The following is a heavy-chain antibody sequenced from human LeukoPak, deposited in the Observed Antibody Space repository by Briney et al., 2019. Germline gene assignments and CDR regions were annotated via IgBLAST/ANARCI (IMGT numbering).Heavy chain of an antibody. CDR2: TSYNGNT. Sequence: ASVKVSCKASGYTFSIYGISWVRQAPGLGLGWMGWTSYNGNTNYAQKFQDRVTMTTDTSTTTAYMELRSLESDDTAVYYCARHSGSGWQALGYWGQGTLVTVSS. J-gene: IGHJ4*02. CDR3: ARHSGSGWQALGY. V-gene: IGHV1-18*04. D-gene: IGHD6-19*01. CDR1: GYTFSIYG.